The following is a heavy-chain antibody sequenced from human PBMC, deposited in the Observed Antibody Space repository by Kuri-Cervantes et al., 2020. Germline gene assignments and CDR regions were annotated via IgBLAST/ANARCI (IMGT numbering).Heavy chain of an antibody. V-gene: IGHV3-13*01. D-gene: IGHD6-13*01. CDR3: ARVGTLAAAGTLDY. J-gene: IGHJ4*02. Sequence: GESLKISCTASGFTFSSYDMHWVRQATGKGLEWVSAIGTAGDTYYPGSVKGRFTISRENAKNSLYLQMNSLRAEDTAVYYCARVGTLAAAGTLDYWGQGTLVTVSS. CDR1: GFTFSSYD. CDR2: IGTAGDT.